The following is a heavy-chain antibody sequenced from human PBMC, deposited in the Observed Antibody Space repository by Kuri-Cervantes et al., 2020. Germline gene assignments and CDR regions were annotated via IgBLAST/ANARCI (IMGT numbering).Heavy chain of an antibody. CDR2: ISYDGSNK. V-gene: IGHV3-30-3*02. J-gene: IGHJ4*02. CDR3: AKSGRVVLELDY. CDR1: GFTFSSYA. Sequence: LTCAASGFTFSSYAMHWVRQVPGKGLEWVAVISYDGSNKYYADSVKGRFTISRDNSKNTLYLQMNSLRVEDTALYYCAKSGRVVLELDYWGQGILVTVSS. D-gene: IGHD1-1*01.